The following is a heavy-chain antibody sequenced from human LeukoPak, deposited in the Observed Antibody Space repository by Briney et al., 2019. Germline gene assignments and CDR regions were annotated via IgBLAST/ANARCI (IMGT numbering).Heavy chain of an antibody. J-gene: IGHJ4*02. Sequence: GGSLRLSCAASGFTFSSYGMHWVRQAPGKGLEWVAVIWYDGSNKYYADSVKGRFTISRDNSKNTLYLQMNGLRAEDTAVYYRARAVDYGSGSSVDYWGQGTLVTVSS. CDR2: IWYDGSNK. CDR3: ARAVDYGSGSSVDY. V-gene: IGHV3-33*01. D-gene: IGHD3-10*01. CDR1: GFTFSSYG.